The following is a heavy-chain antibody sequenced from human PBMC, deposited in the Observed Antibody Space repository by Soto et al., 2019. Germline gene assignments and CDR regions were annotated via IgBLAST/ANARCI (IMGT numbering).Heavy chain of an antibody. CDR2: IYTSGST. Sequence: SETLSLTCTVSGGSISSYYWSWIRQPAGKGLEWIGRIYTSGSTNYNPSLKSRVTMSVDTSKNQFSLKLSSVTAADTAVYYCARDLVVVVAATTKYYFYGMDVWGQGTTVTVSS. CDR3: ARDLVVVVAATTKYYFYGMDV. CDR1: GGSISSYY. J-gene: IGHJ6*02. D-gene: IGHD2-15*01. V-gene: IGHV4-4*07.